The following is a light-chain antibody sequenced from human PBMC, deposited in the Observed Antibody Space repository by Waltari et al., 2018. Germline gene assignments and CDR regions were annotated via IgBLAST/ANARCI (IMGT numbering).Light chain of an antibody. J-gene: IGKJ3*01. CDR2: DAS. CDR1: QSMRSY. V-gene: IGKV3-11*01. Sequence: EIVLTQSPATRSLSPGERAPLSCRASQSMRSYLAWYQQKPGQAPRLLIYDASTRATGIPARFSGSGSGTDFTLIISSLEPEDFAVYYSQHRGHWPPEATFGPGTKVDIK. CDR3: QHRGHWPPEAT.